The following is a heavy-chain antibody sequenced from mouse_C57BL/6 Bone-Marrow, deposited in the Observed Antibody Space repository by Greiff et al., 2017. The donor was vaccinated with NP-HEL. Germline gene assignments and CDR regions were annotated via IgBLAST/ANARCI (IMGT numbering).Heavy chain of an antibody. CDR1: GFNIKDDY. D-gene: IGHD1-2*01. Sequence: EVKLMESGAELVRPGASVKLSCTASGFNIKDDYMHWVKQRPEQGLEWIGWIDPENGDTEYASKFQGKATITADTSSNTAYLQLSSLTSEDTAVYYCTRLLRLYYYAMDYWGQGTSVTVSS. J-gene: IGHJ4*01. CDR3: TRLLRLYYYAMDY. V-gene: IGHV14-4*01. CDR2: IDPENGDT.